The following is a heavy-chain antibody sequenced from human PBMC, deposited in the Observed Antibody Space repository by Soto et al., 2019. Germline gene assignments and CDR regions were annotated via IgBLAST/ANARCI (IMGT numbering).Heavy chain of an antibody. Sequence: EVQLLESGGGLVQPGGSLRLSCAVSGFTFNNDAMNWVRQAPGKGLEWVSSISASGGRTYYADSVKGRCTISGDNSKNTLYLQMNSLRAEDTAIYYCAKDALGDYFYYGMDVWGQGTTVTVSS. CDR3: AKDALGDYFYYGMDV. V-gene: IGHV3-23*01. CDR1: GFTFNNDA. J-gene: IGHJ6*02. CDR2: ISASGGRT.